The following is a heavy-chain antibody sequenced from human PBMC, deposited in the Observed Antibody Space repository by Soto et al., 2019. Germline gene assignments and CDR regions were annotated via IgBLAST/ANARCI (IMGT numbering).Heavy chain of an antibody. CDR2: VNHSGST. D-gene: IGHD3-9*01. V-gene: IGHV4-34*01. J-gene: IGHJ5*02. Sequence: QVQLQQWGAGLLKPSETLSLTCAVYGGSFSGYYWSWIRQPPGKGLEWIGEVNHSGSTNYTPSLKSRVTISVDTSKNQFSLKLSSVTAADTAVYYCARGWSGLVIIRFDPWGQGTLVTVSS. CDR3: ARGWSGLVIIRFDP. CDR1: GGSFSGYY.